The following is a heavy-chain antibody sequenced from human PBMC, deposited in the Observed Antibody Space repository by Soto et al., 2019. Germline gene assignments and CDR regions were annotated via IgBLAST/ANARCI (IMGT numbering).Heavy chain of an antibody. D-gene: IGHD2-15*01. J-gene: IGHJ1*01. CDR1: GYIFTAYS. CDR2: VNPSGGST. Sequence: QVQLVQSGAEVKKPGASVKVSYKASGYIFTAYSMHWVRQAPGQGLEWMGVVNPSGGSTNYAQKFQGRITMTRDTSTSTVYMDLSSLTSEDTAVYYCAREENCSDGICYSEYCQRWGQGTLVTVSS. CDR3: AREENCSDGICYSEYCQR. V-gene: IGHV1-46*01.